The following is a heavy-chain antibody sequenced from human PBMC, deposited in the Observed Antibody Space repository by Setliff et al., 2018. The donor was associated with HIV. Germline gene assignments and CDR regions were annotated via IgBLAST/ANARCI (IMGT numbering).Heavy chain of an antibody. Sequence: SETLSLTCTVSGDSIISSRNFWGWIRQPPGKGLEWIGNIHSSGSTYYNPSLKSRVFISVDLSIDQFSLKLHSVTAADTAVYYCASGEDSGTYGEPYDSWGQGALVTVSS. CDR1: GDSIISSRNF. D-gene: IGHD1-26*01. CDR3: ASGEDSGTYGEPYDS. V-gene: IGHV4-39*01. CDR2: IHSSGST. J-gene: IGHJ4*02.